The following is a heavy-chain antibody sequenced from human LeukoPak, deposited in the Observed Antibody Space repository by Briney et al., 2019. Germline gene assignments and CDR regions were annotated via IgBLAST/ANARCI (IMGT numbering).Heavy chain of an antibody. CDR2: ISYDGSNK. D-gene: IGHD4-17*01. CDR1: GFTFSSYG. V-gene: IGHV3-30*19. Sequence: GGSLRLSCAASGFTFSSYGMHWVRQAPGKGLEWVAVISYDGSNKYYADSVKGRFTISRDNSKNTLYLQMNSLRAEDTAVYYCARDSKIYGFDYWGQGTLVTVSS. J-gene: IGHJ4*02. CDR3: ARDSKIYGFDY.